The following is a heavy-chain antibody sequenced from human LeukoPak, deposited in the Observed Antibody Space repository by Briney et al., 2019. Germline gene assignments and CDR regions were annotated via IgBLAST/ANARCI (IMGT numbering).Heavy chain of an antibody. J-gene: IGHJ6*02. V-gene: IGHV3-21*01. CDR2: ISSSSSYI. Sequence: GGSLRLSCAASGFTFSSYSMNWVRQAPGEGLEWGSSISSSSSYIYYADSVKGRFTISRDNAKNSLYLQMNSLRAEDTAVYYCARDGEIAAAGNYYYYGMDVWGQGTTVTVSS. CDR1: GFTFSSYS. CDR3: ARDGEIAAAGNYYYYGMDV. D-gene: IGHD6-13*01.